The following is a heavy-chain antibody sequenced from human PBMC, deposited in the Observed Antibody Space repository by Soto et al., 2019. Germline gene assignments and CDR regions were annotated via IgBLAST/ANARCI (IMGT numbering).Heavy chain of an antibody. D-gene: IGHD6-13*01. CDR1: GGSLSGYY. V-gene: IGHV4-34*01. Sequence: SETLSLTCAVYGGSLSGYYWSWIRQTPGKRLEWVGDINHGGSANYNPSLKSRVTFSLDPSKSQFSLKLSSVIAADTAVYYCARYSSSWSKYVQHWGRGTLVTVSS. CDR3: ARYSSSWSKYVQH. CDR2: INHGGSA. J-gene: IGHJ1*01.